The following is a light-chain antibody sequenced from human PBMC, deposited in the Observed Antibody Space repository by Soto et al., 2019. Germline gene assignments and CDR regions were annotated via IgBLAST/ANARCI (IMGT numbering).Light chain of an antibody. CDR1: SSNIGKNY. Sequence: QSVLMQPPSVSAASGQKVTISCSGSSSNIGKNYVSWYQQLPGTAPKVVIYETNKRPSGIPDRFSGSKSGTSATLGITGLQTGDEADYYCATWDTSLTAMLFGGGTKVTVL. J-gene: IGLJ2*01. CDR2: ETN. V-gene: IGLV1-51*02. CDR3: ATWDTSLTAML.